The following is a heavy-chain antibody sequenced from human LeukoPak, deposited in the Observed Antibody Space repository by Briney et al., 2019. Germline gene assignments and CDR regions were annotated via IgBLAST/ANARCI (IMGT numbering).Heavy chain of an antibody. J-gene: IGHJ4*02. CDR1: GFTFSSYA. V-gene: IGHV3-23*01. CDR2: ISGSGGST. Sequence: GGSLRLSCAASGFTFSSYAMSWVRQAPGKGLEWVSAISGSGGSTYYADSVKGRFTISIDNSKNTLYLQMNSLRAEDTAVYYCAKHQVGATTWAFDYWGQGTLVTVSS. CDR3: AKHQVGATTWAFDY. D-gene: IGHD1-26*01.